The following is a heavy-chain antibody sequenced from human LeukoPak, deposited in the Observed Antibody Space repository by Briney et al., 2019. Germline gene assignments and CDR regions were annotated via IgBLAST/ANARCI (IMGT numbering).Heavy chain of an antibody. CDR2: TYYRSKWYN. CDR3: ARGGQGDGYSADEAFDF. CDR1: GDSVSGNSTA. J-gene: IGHJ3*01. Sequence: SQTLSLTCAISGDSVSGNSTAYNWIRQSPSRGLEWLGRTYYRSKWYNDHALSVKSRITFNPDTSKNQLSLHLNSVTPEDTAVYYCARGGQGDGYSADEAFDFWGQGTMVTVSS. V-gene: IGHV6-1*01. D-gene: IGHD5-24*01.